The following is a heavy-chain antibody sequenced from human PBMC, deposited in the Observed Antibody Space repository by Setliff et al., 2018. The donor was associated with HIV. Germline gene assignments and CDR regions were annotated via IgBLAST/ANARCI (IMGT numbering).Heavy chain of an antibody. CDR3: ARDQVANYYGSGIDY. J-gene: IGHJ4*02. D-gene: IGHD3-10*01. Sequence: GESLKISCAASGFTFGDYAMSWVRQAPGKGLEWVSRINSDGSSTSYADSVKGRFTISRDNSKNTLYLQMNSLRAEDTAVYYCARDQVANYYGSGIDYWGQGTLVTVSS. V-gene: IGHV3-74*01. CDR2: INSDGSST. CDR1: GFTFGDYA.